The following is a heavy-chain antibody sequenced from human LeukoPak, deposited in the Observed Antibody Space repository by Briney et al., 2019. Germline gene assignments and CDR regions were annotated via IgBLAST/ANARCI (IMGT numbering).Heavy chain of an antibody. CDR2: INPNSGGT. Sequence: ASVKVSCKASGYTFTGYYMHWMRQAPGQGLEWMGWINPNSGGTNYAQKFQGRVTMTRDTSISTAYMELNRLRSDDTAVYYFARAQMVRGESYSNYVWGQGTPVTVSS. CDR3: ARAQMVRGESYSNYV. J-gene: IGHJ6*02. V-gene: IGHV1-2*02. CDR1: GYTFTGYY. D-gene: IGHD3-10*01.